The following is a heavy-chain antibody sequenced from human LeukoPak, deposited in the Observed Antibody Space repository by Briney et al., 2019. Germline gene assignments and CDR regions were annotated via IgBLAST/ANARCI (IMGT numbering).Heavy chain of an antibody. Sequence: PGGSLRLSCAASGFTFSSYAMHWVRQAPGKGLEWVAVILYDGSNKYYADSVKGRFTISRDNSKNTLYLQMNSLRAEDTAVYYCARRSSGGPFDYWGQGTLVTVSS. V-gene: IGHV3-30-3*01. CDR1: GFTFSSYA. J-gene: IGHJ4*02. D-gene: IGHD3-16*01. CDR2: ILYDGSNK. CDR3: ARRSSGGPFDY.